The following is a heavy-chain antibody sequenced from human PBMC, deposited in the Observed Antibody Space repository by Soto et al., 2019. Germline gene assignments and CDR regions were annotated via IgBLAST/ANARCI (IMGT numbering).Heavy chain of an antibody. CDR3: ARGGYCSSTSCYAPSY. CDR1: GYTFTSYD. V-gene: IGHV1-8*01. Sequence: ASVKVSCKASGYTFTSYDINWVRQATGQGLEWMGWMNPNSGNTGYAQKFQGRVTMTRNTSISTAYMELSSLRSEDTAVYYCARGGYCSSTSCYAPSYWGQGTLVTVSS. CDR2: MNPNSGNT. D-gene: IGHD2-2*01. J-gene: IGHJ4*02.